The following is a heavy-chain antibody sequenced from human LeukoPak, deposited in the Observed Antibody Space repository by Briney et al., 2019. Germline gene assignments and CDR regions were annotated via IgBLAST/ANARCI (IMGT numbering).Heavy chain of an antibody. D-gene: IGHD1-26*01. CDR2: INKDEGEK. CDR1: GFTFSSYW. V-gene: IGHV3-7*03. Sequence: GGSLRLSCAASGFTFSSYWMSWVRQAPGKGLEWVANINKDEGEKYYVDSVKGRFTISRDNAKNSLYLQMNSLRAEDTAVYYCARSRELWEIFWPSHFDYWGQGTLVTVSS. J-gene: IGHJ4*02. CDR3: ARSRELWEIFWPSHFDY.